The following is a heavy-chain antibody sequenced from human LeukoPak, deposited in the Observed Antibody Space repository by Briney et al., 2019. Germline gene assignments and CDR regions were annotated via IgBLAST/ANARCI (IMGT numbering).Heavy chain of an antibody. Sequence: SGGSLRLSCAASGFTFSSYGMSWVRQAPGKGLEWVSSTSGSGHSTYYADSVKGRFTISRDNAKNTLYLQMNSLRGEDTAVYYCAKGLVRGDYWGQGTLVTVSS. J-gene: IGHJ4*02. CDR1: GFTFSSYG. D-gene: IGHD3/OR15-3a*01. V-gene: IGHV3-23*01. CDR3: AKGLVRGDY. CDR2: TSGSGHST.